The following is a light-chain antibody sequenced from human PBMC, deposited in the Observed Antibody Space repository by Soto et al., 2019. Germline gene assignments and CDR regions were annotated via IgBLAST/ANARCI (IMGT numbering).Light chain of an antibody. CDR1: QSISIY. CDR2: AAS. V-gene: IGKV1-39*01. J-gene: IGKJ4*01. Sequence: DIHMTHSPSSLSASLGDRVTITFRASQSISIYLNWYQQKPGKAPKLLIYAASSLQSGVPSRFSGSGSGTDFTLTISSLEPEDFAVYYCQQRSNWPPLTFGGGTKVDIK. CDR3: QQRSNWPPLT.